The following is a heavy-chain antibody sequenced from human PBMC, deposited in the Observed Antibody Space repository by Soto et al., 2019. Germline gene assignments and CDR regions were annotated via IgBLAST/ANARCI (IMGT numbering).Heavy chain of an antibody. CDR1: GYTFTSYG. Sequence: RASVKVSCKASGYTFTSYGISWVRQAPGQGLEWMGWISAYNGNTNYAQKLQGRVTMTTDTSTSTAYMELRSLRSDDTAVYYFARDLGILTGSEVDWFDPWGQGTLVTVSS. V-gene: IGHV1-18*01. CDR2: ISAYNGNT. CDR3: ARDLGILTGSEVDWFDP. J-gene: IGHJ5*02. D-gene: IGHD3-9*01.